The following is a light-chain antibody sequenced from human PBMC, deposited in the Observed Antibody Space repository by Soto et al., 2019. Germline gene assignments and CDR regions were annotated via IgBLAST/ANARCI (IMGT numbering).Light chain of an antibody. J-gene: IGKJ2*01. V-gene: IGKV1-8*01. Sequence: AIRMTQSPSSISASTGDRVTITCRASQGISSFLAWYQQKPGKAPKLLIYAAATLQRGAPSRFSACGSGTDFTLTISRLQSEDFATYFCQQYLSYPYTFGQGTKLEI. CDR1: QGISSF. CDR3: QQYLSYPYT. CDR2: AAA.